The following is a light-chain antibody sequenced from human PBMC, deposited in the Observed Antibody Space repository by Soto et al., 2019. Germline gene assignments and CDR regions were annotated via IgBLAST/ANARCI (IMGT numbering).Light chain of an antibody. CDR1: QSVRHDY. V-gene: IGKV3-20*01. J-gene: IGKJ4*01. CDR2: GAS. Sequence: EIVLTQSPGTLSLSPGESATLSCRASQSVRHDYLAWYQQKPGRAPRLVIYGASNRASGVPDRFSGSGSGTDFSRPISGLEPEDFAVYYCQQYGGSLPFGGGTKVDIK. CDR3: QQYGGSLP.